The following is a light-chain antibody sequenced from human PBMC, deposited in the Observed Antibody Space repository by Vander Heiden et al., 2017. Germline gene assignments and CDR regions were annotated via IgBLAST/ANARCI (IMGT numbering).Light chain of an antibody. V-gene: IGKV4-1*01. CDR1: QSVLYSSNNKNY. J-gene: IGKJ4*01. CDR2: WAS. Sequence: GKRATINCKSSQSVLYSSNNKNYLAWYQQKPGQPPKLLIYWASTRESGVPDRFSGSGSGTDFTLTISSLQAEDVAVYYCQQYYSTPLTFGRGTKLEIK. CDR3: QQYYSTPLT.